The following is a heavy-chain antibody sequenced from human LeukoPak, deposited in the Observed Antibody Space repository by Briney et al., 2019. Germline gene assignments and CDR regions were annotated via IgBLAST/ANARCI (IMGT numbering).Heavy chain of an antibody. D-gene: IGHD5-12*01. V-gene: IGHV1-2*02. J-gene: IGHJ6*03. CDR2: INPNSGVT. CDR1: GYSFTSYY. CDR3: AKDRYGDYEAPFHYYMDA. Sequence: ASVKVSCKTSGYSFTSYYIHWVRQAPGQGLEWMGWINPNSGVTSYAQKLQGRVTITRDTSIDTAYMQLSRLRSDDTAVYYCAKDRYGDYEAPFHYYMDAWGRGTTVTVSS.